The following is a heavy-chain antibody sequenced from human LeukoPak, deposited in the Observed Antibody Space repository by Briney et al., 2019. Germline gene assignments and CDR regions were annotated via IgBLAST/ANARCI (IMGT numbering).Heavy chain of an antibody. D-gene: IGHD3-10*01. Sequence: GGSLRLSCAASGFTLSNNYMSWVRQAPGKGLEGVSVIYSGGSTYYADSVKGRFTISRDNSKNTVYLQMNSLRAEDTAVYYCAREYGSGRSDAFDIWGQGTMVTVSS. V-gene: IGHV3-66*01. CDR2: IYSGGST. J-gene: IGHJ3*02. CDR3: AREYGSGRSDAFDI. CDR1: GFTLSNNY.